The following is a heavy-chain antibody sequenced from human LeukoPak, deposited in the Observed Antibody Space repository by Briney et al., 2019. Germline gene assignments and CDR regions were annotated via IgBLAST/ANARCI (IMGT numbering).Heavy chain of an antibody. CDR2: VGPEDGED. Sequence: GASVKVSCKSSGYTFIDYFMHWVQQAPGKGLEWMGRVGPEDGEDRYAEKFQGRVTITADTSTGTAYMELSSLRSDDTAVYYCATGYKYGRDAFDIWGQGTMVTVSS. CDR1: GYTFIDYF. D-gene: IGHD1-1*01. J-gene: IGHJ3*02. CDR3: ATGYKYGRDAFDI. V-gene: IGHV1-69-2*01.